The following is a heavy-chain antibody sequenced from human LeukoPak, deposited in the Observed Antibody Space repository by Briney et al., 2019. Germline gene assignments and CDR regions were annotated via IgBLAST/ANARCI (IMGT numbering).Heavy chain of an antibody. CDR1: GYSFTSDW. D-gene: IGHD2-2*01. J-gene: IGHJ2*01. V-gene: IGHV5-51*01. CDR2: IYPGDSDT. Sequence: GESLQISCKGSGYSFTSDWIGWVRQMPGKGLEWMGIIYPGDSDTRYSPSFQGQVTISADKPISTAYLQWSSLKASDTAMYYCARLHIVVVPAAMQGYFDLWGRGTLVTVSS. CDR3: ARLHIVVVPAAMQGYFDL.